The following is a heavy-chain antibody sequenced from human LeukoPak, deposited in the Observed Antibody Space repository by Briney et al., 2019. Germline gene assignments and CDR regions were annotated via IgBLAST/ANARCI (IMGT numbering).Heavy chain of an antibody. CDR1: GFTFTNYA. CDR3: AKDDYSGDSSGYYLDY. J-gene: IGHJ4*02. Sequence: GGSLRLSCAASGFTFTNYAMSWVRQAPGKGLEWVSTISGGGDNTYYADSVKGRFTISRDNSENTLYLQMNSLRAEDTAVYYCAKDDYSGDSSGYYLDYWGQGTLVTVSS. D-gene: IGHD3-22*01. V-gene: IGHV3-23*01. CDR2: ISGGGDNT.